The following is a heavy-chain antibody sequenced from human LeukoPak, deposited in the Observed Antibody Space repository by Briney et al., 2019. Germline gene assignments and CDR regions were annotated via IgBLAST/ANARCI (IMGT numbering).Heavy chain of an antibody. Sequence: GGSLRLSCAASGFTFSSYTMSWVRQAPGKGLEWVSTITTSDGSTYYADSVKGRFTVSRDNSKNTLFLQMNSLKAEDTAAYYCAKDGGLWVSAHWGDSWGRGTLVTVSS. D-gene: IGHD7-27*01. CDR3: AKDGGLWVSAHWGDS. V-gene: IGHV3-23*01. CDR1: GFTFSSYT. CDR2: ITTSDGST. J-gene: IGHJ4*02.